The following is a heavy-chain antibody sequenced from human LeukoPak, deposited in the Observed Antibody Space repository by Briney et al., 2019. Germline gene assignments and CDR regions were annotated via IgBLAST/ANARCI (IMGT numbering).Heavy chain of an antibody. D-gene: IGHD5-12*01. J-gene: IGHJ6*02. CDR1: GFTFSDYY. CDR3: ARDQPRYSGYDFLWSAYYYYYGMDV. Sequence: SGGSLRLSCAASGFTFSDYYMSWIRQAPGKGLEWVSYISSSGSTIYYADSVKGRFTISRDNAKNSLYLQMNSLRAEDTAVYYCARDQPRYSGYDFLWSAYYYYYGMDVWGQGTTVTVSS. CDR2: ISSSGSTI. V-gene: IGHV3-11*01.